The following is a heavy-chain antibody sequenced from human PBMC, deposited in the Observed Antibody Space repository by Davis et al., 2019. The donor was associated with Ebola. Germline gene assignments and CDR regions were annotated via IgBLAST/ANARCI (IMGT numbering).Heavy chain of an antibody. D-gene: IGHD5-12*01. CDR3: ARGGWWLRSRGSFDY. CDR2: INHSGST. Sequence: SETLSLTCAVYGGSFSAYYWSWIRQPPGKGLEWIGEINHSGSTNYNPSLKSRVTISVDTSKNQFSLKLTSVTAADTAVYYCARGGWWLRSRGSFDYWGQGTLVTVSS. J-gene: IGHJ4*02. CDR1: GGSFSAYY. V-gene: IGHV4-34*01.